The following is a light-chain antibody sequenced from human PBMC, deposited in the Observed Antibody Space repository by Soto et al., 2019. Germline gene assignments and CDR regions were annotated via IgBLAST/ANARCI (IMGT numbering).Light chain of an antibody. CDR3: QQRYTWPLS. V-gene: IGKV3-11*01. CDR1: QGIFSH. CDR2: ATS. J-gene: IGKJ4*01. Sequence: IVLTQSPATLSLSPGERATLSCRASQGIFSHLDWFQQKPGQAPSLLIYATSNRASGVPARFSGSGSGTDFTLTISSLEPEDFAVYYCQQRYTWPLSFGGGTKVEIK.